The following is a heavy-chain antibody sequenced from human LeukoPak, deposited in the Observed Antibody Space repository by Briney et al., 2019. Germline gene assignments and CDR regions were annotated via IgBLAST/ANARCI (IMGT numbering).Heavy chain of an antibody. V-gene: IGHV4-38-2*02. D-gene: IGHD3-10*01. J-gene: IGHJ4*02. CDR1: GYFISSGYY. Sequence: SETLSLTCTVSGYFISSGYYWGWIRQPPGKGLEWIGSIYHSGSTYYNPSLRSRLTISLDMSNNQFSLRLNSVTAADTAVYYCARAGYYYGSADIDYWGQGTLVTVSS. CDR3: ARAGYYYGSADIDY. CDR2: IYHSGST.